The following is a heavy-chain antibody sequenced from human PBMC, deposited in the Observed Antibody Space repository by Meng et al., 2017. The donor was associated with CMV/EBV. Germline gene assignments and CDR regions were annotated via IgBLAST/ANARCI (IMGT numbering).Heavy chain of an antibody. CDR3: ASKFWSGFYYYGMDV. Sequence: ASVKVSCKASGYTFTSYYMHWVRQAPGQGLEWMGIINPSGGSTSYAQKFQGRVTMTRDTSTSTVYMELSSLRSEDTAVYYCASKFWSGFYYYGMDVWGQGTTVTVSS. V-gene: IGHV1-46*01. D-gene: IGHD3-3*01. CDR1: GYTFTSYY. CDR2: INPSGGST. J-gene: IGHJ6*02.